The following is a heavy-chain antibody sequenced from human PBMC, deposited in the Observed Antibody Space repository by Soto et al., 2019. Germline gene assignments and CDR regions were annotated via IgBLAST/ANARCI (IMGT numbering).Heavy chain of an antibody. D-gene: IGHD2-8*01. V-gene: IGHV3-23*01. CDR2: ISGSGGST. Sequence: EVQLLESGGGFVQPGGSLRLSCAAAGFTFTDYAMTWDRQAPGKGLDWVSSISGSGGSTYYTDSVKGRFTISRDNSKNTLYLQMHSLRAEDTAVYYCAQDRAGVLAQSYFDNWGQGTLVIVSS. CDR1: GFTFTDYA. J-gene: IGHJ4*02. CDR3: AQDRAGVLAQSYFDN.